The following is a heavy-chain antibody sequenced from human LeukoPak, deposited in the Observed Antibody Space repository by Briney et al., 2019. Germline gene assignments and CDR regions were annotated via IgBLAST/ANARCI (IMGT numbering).Heavy chain of an antibody. CDR2: ISSSSTTI. V-gene: IGHV3-48*04. CDR1: GFTFSDYS. CDR3: ARGCGLHLSPAPSYYDSRCRYFDA. J-gene: IGHJ4*02. Sequence: GGSLRLSCSASGFTFSDYSMEWVRQAPGKGLEWISYISSSSTTIYYADSVRGRFTTSRDNAKNSLYLQMNSLRAEDTAVYYCARGCGLHLSPAPSYYDSRCRYFDAWGQGTLVTVSS. D-gene: IGHD3-22*01.